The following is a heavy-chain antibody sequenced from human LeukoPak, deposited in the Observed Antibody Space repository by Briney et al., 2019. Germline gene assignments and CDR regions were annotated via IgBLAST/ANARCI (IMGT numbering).Heavy chain of an antibody. CDR3: ARGGPNWFDP. V-gene: IGHV4-59*01. D-gene: IGHD5-12*01. Sequence: SETLSLTCIVSGASISSYYWSWIRQPPGKGLEWIGYIYCIGSTNYNPSLKSRVTISVDTSKNQFSLRLSSVTAADTAVYYCARGGPNWFDPWGQGTLVTVAS. J-gene: IGHJ5*02. CDR1: GASISSYY. CDR2: IYCIGST.